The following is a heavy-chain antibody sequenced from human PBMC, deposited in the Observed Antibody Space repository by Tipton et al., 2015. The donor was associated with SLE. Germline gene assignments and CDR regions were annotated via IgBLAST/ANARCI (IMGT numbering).Heavy chain of an antibody. V-gene: IGHV4-30-2*01. CDR3: ARDLGSSGSFDY. CDR2: IYYSGST. J-gene: IGHJ4*02. D-gene: IGHD6-13*01. Sequence: TLSLTCAVSGGSISSGGYSWSWIRQPPGKGLEWIGYIYYSGSTNYNPSLKSRVTISVDTSKNQFSLKLSFVTAADTAVYYCARDLGSSGSFDYWGQGTLVTVSS. CDR1: GGSISSGGYS.